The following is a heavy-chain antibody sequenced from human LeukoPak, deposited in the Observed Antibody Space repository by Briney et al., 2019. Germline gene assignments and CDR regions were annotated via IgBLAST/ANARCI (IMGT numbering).Heavy chain of an antibody. CDR3: ANNGQQQLALFDY. CDR1: GGSISSGGYY. Sequence: SSETLSLTCTVSGGSISSGGYYWSWIRQHPGKGLEWIGYIYYSGSTYYNPSLKSRVTISVDTSKNQFSLKLSSVTAADTAVYYCANNGQQQLALFDYWGQGTLVTVSS. V-gene: IGHV4-31*03. CDR2: IYYSGST. D-gene: IGHD6-13*01. J-gene: IGHJ4*02.